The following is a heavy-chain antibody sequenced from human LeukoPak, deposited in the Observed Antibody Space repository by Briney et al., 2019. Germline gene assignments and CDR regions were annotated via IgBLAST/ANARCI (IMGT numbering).Heavy chain of an antibody. D-gene: IGHD5-18*01. V-gene: IGHV4-38-2*01. CDR1: GYSISSGDY. J-gene: IGHJ4*02. CDR2: INHSGST. Sequence: SETLSLTCAVSGYSISSGDYWGWIRQPPGKGLEWIGEINHSGSTNYNPSLKSRVTISVDTSKNQFSLKLSSVPAADTAVYYCARRGGGYSYGSYGYPSYFDYWGQGTLVPVSS. CDR3: ARRGGGYSYGSYGYPSYFDY.